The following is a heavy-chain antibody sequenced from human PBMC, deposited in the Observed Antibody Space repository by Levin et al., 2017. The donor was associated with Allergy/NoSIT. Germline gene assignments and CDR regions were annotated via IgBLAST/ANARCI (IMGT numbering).Heavy chain of an antibody. CDR1: GFSFGDFA. Sequence: GESLKISCPTSGFSFGDFAMSWFRQAPGKGLEWVGFIRSKAYGGTSDYAASVKGRFTISRDDSMSIAYLQMNSLKTEDTAVYYCTRGGYIYAFWGQGTLVTVSS. J-gene: IGHJ4*02. CDR3: TRGGYIYAF. D-gene: IGHD5-18*01. V-gene: IGHV3-49*03. CDR2: IRSKAYGGTS.